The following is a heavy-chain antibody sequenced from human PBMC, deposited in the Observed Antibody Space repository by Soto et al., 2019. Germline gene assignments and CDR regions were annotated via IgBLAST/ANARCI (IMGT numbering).Heavy chain of an antibody. Sequence: PGGSLRLSCAASGFTFRNYGMNWVRQAPGKGLEWVSYIGIGSSNKYYADSVKGRFTISRDNAKTSLYLQMNSLRAEDTALYYCAKDRGSGSCAANYYYYGMDVWGQGTTVTVSS. CDR1: GFTFRNYG. CDR3: AKDRGSGSCAANYYYYGMDV. D-gene: IGHD3-10*01. J-gene: IGHJ6*02. V-gene: IGHV3-48*04. CDR2: IGIGSSNK.